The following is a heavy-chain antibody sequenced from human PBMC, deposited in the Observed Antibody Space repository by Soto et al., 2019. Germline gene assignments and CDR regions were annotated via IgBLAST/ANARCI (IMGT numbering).Heavy chain of an antibody. D-gene: IGHD4-4*01. Sequence: GESLKISCKGSGYSFTSYWIGWVRQMPGKGLEWMGIIYPGDSDTRYSPSFQGQVTISADKSISTAYLQWSSLKASDTAMYYCARHGYSNYVSYYYYGMDVCGQGTTVTVSS. CDR1: GYSFTSYW. CDR2: IYPGDSDT. CDR3: ARHGYSNYVSYYYYGMDV. V-gene: IGHV5-51*01. J-gene: IGHJ6*02.